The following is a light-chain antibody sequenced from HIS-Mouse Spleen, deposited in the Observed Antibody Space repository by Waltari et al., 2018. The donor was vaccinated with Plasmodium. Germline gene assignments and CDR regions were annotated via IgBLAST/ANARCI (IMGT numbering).Light chain of an antibody. J-gene: IGLJ2*01. CDR2: DVS. CDR3: SSYTSSSTVV. Sequence: QSALTQPASVSGSPGQSITISCPGTSSDVGGSNYVSWYQQHPGKAPKLRIYDVSNQPSGVSNRVSGSQSGNTASLTISGLQAEDEADYYCSSYTSSSTVVFGGGTKLTVL. V-gene: IGLV2-14*03. CDR1: SSDVGGSNY.